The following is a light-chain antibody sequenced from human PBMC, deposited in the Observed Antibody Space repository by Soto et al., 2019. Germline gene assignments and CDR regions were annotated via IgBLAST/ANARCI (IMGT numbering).Light chain of an antibody. Sequence: AIQLTQSPSSLSASVGDRVTITCRASQGISSYLAWYQQKPGKAPQILIYGASTLQTGVASRFSGSGSATDFTLTISSLQPEDSAAYYCLQDYNYPFTFGQGTKVDIK. V-gene: IGKV1-6*01. J-gene: IGKJ2*01. CDR2: GAS. CDR3: LQDYNYPFT. CDR1: QGISSY.